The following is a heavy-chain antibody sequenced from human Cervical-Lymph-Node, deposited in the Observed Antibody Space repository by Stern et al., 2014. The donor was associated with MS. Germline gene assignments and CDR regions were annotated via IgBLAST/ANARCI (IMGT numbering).Heavy chain of an antibody. CDR2: INEDGSEK. J-gene: IGHJ6*02. CDR1: GFSFSTYW. CDR3: ARDDSSTWLGKYYYYGMDV. Sequence: EVHLVESGGGLVQPGGSLRLSCAASGFSFSTYWMSWVRHAPGKGLEWVANINEDGSEKHHVDSVKGRFTISRDNVKNSLYLQMNSLRVEDTAVYYCARDDSSTWLGKYYYYGMDVWGQGTTVTVSS. D-gene: IGHD6-19*01. V-gene: IGHV3-7*01.